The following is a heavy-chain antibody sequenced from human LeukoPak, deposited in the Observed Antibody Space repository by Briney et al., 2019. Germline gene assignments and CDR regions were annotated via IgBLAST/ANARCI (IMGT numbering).Heavy chain of an antibody. Sequence: HGESLKISCEGSGYSFTSYWIGWVRQMPGKGLEWMGIIYPGDSATRYSPSFQGQVTISGDKSISTAYLQWSSLKASDTAMYYCARGAWFCSGGSCYSDWFDPWGQGTLVTVSS. CDR3: ARGAWFCSGGSCYSDWFDP. CDR1: GYSFTSYW. D-gene: IGHD2-15*01. J-gene: IGHJ5*02. V-gene: IGHV5-51*01. CDR2: IYPGDSAT.